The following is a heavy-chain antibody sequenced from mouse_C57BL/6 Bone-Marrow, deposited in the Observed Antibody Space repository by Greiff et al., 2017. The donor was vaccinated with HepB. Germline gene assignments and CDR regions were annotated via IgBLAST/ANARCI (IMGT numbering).Heavy chain of an antibody. D-gene: IGHD1-1*01. Sequence: EVKVEESGGGLVQPGGSLKLSCAASGFTFSDYYMYWVRQTPEKRLEWVAYISNGGGSTYYPDTVKGRFTISRDNAKNTLYLQMSRLKSEDTAMYYCARLHYYGTDWGTGTTVTVSS. V-gene: IGHV5-12*01. CDR3: ARLHYYGTD. J-gene: IGHJ1*03. CDR2: ISNGGGST. CDR1: GFTFSDYY.